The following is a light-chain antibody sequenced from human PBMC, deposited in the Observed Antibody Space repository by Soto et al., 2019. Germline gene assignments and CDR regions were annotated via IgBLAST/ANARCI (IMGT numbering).Light chain of an antibody. Sequence: QSVLTQPPSVSGAPGQRVTISCTGSSSNIGAGYDVHWYQQLPGTVPKLLIYDNNNRPSGVPDRFSGSKSGTSASLAITGLQAEDEADYYCLLSYSGARVFGGGTKLTVL. CDR2: DNN. CDR3: LLSYSGARV. J-gene: IGLJ3*02. V-gene: IGLV1-40*01. CDR1: SSNIGAGYD.